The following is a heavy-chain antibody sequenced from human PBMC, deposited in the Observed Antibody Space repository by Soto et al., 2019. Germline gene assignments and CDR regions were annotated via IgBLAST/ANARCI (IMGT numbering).Heavy chain of an antibody. CDR3: AKDIEELDRGAGVY. CDR1: GFTFDDYA. J-gene: IGHJ4*02. Sequence: EVQLVESGGGLVKPGRSLRLSCAASGFTFDDYAMNWVRQAPGKGLEWVSGISRNSGSIDYADSVKGRFTISRDNAKNNLLLQMNNRIAEDTAFDYCAKDIEELDRGAGVYWGQGTLVTVSS. D-gene: IGHD6-13*01. V-gene: IGHV3-9*01. CDR2: ISRNSGSI.